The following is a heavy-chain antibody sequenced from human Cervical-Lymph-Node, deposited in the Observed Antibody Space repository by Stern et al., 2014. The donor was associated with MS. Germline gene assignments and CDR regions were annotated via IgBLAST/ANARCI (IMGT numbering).Heavy chain of an antibody. CDR3: TRQGPAPVDDFDY. CDR2: IRGKGNNYAT. Sequence: VQLVESGGGLVQPGGSLKLSCAASGFIFSASGIHWVRQASGKGLEWVGRIRGKGNNYATDYAASVKGRFTISRDDSRNTAYLQMSSLMTEDTAIYYCTRQGPAPVDDFDYWGQGTLVTVSS. CDR1: GFIFSASG. V-gene: IGHV3-73*01. J-gene: IGHJ4*02.